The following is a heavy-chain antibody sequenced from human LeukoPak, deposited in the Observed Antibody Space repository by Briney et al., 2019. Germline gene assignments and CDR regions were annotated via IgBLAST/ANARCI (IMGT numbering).Heavy chain of an antibody. CDR3: ARGGDDGDNSDDY. D-gene: IGHD4-23*01. CDR2: ISYDGSNE. J-gene: IGHJ4*02. CDR1: GFTFSHFG. V-gene: IGHV3-30*03. Sequence: GRSLRLSCRASGFTFSHFGMLWFRQAPGKVLEWLAVISYDGSNEYYTDSVKGRFTISRDNSMNTLYLQMNSLRTEDSAVYYCARGGDDGDNSDDYWGQGTLVTVSS.